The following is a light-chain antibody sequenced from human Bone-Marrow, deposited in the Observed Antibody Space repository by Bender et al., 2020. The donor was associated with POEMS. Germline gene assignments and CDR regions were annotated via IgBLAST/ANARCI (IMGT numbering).Light chain of an antibody. CDR1: DIGSKS. CDR2: DDV. J-gene: IGLJ2*01. CDR3: QVWETTSDHPVV. V-gene: IGLV3-21*02. Sequence: SYVLTQPPSVSVAPGETARITCGGNDIGSKSVPWYRQKPGQAPVLVVYDDVDRPSGIPERFSASNSGNTATLTITRVEAGDEADYYCQVWETTSDHPVVFGGGTKLTVL.